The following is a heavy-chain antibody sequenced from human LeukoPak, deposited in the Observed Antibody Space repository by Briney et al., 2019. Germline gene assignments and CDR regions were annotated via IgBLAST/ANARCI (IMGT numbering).Heavy chain of an antibody. D-gene: IGHD5-18*01. CDR1: GGSISSFSYY. J-gene: IGHJ6*02. CDR2: LFYSGST. V-gene: IGHV4-39*01. Sequence: PSETLSLTCTVSGGSISSFSYYWGWIRQPPGKGLEWIGSLFYSGSTYYNPSLKSRVTMSVDTSKNQFSLKLSSVTAADTAVYYCASHSRGYSWLPYYFYGVDVWGQGTTVAVSS. CDR3: ASHSRGYSWLPYYFYGVDV.